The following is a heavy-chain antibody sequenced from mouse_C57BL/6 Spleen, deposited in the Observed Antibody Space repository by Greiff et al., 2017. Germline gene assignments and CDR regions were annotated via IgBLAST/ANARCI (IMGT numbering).Heavy chain of an antibody. CDR1: GYSFTGYF. V-gene: IGHV1-20*01. D-gene: IGHD2-3*01. Sequence: VQLQQSGPELVKPGDSVKISCKASGYSFTGYFMNWVMQSHGKSLEWIGRINPYNGDTFYNQKFKGKATLTVDKSSSTANMELRSLTSEDSAVXYCTRQDGCLLGRAYWGQGTSAPGSS. CDR2: INPYNGDT. CDR3: TRQDGCLLGRAY. J-gene: IGHJ4*01.